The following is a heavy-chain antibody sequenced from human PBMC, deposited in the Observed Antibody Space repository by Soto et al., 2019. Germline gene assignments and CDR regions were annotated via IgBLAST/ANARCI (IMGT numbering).Heavy chain of an antibody. D-gene: IGHD3-22*01. CDR2: MNPNSGNT. CDR1: GYTFTSYD. J-gene: IGHJ4*02. Sequence: ASVKVSCKASGYTFTSYDINWVRQATGQGLEWMGWMNPNSGNTGYAQKFQGRVTMTRNTSISTAYMELSSLRSEDTAVYYCAIETYYYDSSGYNTFNYWGQGTLVTVSS. V-gene: IGHV1-8*01. CDR3: AIETYYYDSSGYNTFNY.